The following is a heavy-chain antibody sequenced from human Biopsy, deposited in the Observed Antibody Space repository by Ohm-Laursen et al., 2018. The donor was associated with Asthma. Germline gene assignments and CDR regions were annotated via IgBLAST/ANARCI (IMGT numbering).Heavy chain of an antibody. V-gene: IGHV4-34*01. CDR2: IDQSGYT. CDR3: ARAAITGIRGWFDP. D-gene: IGHD1-20*01. J-gene: IGHJ5*02. CDR1: GGYLTGHY. Sequence: LSLTCTVYGGYLTGHYWNWIRQPPGKGLEWIGEIDQSGYTNYNPSLKSRVTISADTSKNQFHLNLSSVTAADTAVYFCARAAITGIRGWFDPWGQGTQVTVPS.